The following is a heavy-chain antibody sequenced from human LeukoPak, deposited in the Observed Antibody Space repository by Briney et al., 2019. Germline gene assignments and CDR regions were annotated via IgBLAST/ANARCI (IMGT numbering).Heavy chain of an antibody. Sequence: SETLSLTCTVSGGSVSSYYWSWIRQPPGKGLEWIGYIYYSGSTNYNPSLKSRVTISVDTSKNQFSLKLSSVTAADTAVYYCASSYYYYYGMDVWGQGTTVTVSS. V-gene: IGHV4-59*08. CDR1: GGSVSSYY. CDR3: ASSYYYYYGMDV. J-gene: IGHJ6*02. CDR2: IYYSGST.